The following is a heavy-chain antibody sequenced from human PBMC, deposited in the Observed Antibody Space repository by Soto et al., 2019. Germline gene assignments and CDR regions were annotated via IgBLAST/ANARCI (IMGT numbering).Heavy chain of an antibody. CDR2: IYYSGST. Sequence: SLSLTCTVSGGSISRGGYYWSCIRQHPGKGLEWIGYIYYSGSTYYNPSLKSRVTISVDTSKNQFSLKLSSVTAADTAVYYCARWPQLEPRFDYWGQGTLVTVSS. V-gene: IGHV4-31*03. CDR1: GGSISRGGYY. J-gene: IGHJ4*02. CDR3: ARWPQLEPRFDY. D-gene: IGHD1-1*01.